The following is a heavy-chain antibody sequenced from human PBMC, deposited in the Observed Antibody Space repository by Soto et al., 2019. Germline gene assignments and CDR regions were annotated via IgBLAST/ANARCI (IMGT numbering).Heavy chain of an antibody. CDR2: INPNSGGT. V-gene: IGHV1-2*02. CDR3: ARTVQYCSGGSCYYYGPEYSFDY. D-gene: IGHD2-15*01. J-gene: IGHJ4*02. Sequence: ASMKGSWKASGYSFTGYYMHWVRQAPGQGLECMGAINPNSGGTNYAQKFQGRVTMTRDTSIITAYMELSRLRSDDTAVYYCARTVQYCSGGSCYYYGPEYSFDYWGQGTLVTVSS. CDR1: GYSFTGYY.